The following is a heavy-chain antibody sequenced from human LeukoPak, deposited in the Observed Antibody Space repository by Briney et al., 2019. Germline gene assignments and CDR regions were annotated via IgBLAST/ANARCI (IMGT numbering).Heavy chain of an antibody. Sequence: ASVKVSCKASGYTFTGYYMHWVRQAPGQGLEWMGWINPNSGGTNYAQKFQGRVTMTRDTSISTAYMELSRLRSDDTAVYYCARSTSGNSNMDVWGKGTTVTVSS. CDR1: GYTFTGYY. CDR3: ARSTSGNSNMDV. D-gene: IGHD1-7*01. J-gene: IGHJ6*03. CDR2: INPNSGGT. V-gene: IGHV1-2*02.